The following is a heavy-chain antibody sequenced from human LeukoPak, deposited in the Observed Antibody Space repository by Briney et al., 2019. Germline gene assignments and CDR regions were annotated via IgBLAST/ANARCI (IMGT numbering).Heavy chain of an antibody. CDR3: AKVASETYSYYYMDV. CDR1: DDSITMYY. CDR2: IYTSGST. V-gene: IGHV4-4*08. J-gene: IGHJ6*03. Sequence: SETLSLTCSVSDDSITMYYWSWIRQPPGKGLEWIGYIYTSGSTNYNPSLKSRVTISVDTSKNQFSLKLSSVTAADTAVYYCAKVASETYSYYYMDVWGKGTTVTISS. D-gene: IGHD2-15*01.